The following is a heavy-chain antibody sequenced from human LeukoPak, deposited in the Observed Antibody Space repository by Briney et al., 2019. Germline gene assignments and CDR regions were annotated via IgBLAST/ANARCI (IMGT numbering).Heavy chain of an antibody. D-gene: IGHD3-16*01. CDR1: GFTFSTYS. CDR2: ISSLSGTI. CDR3: ARDQGGHTAY. J-gene: IGHJ4*02. V-gene: IGHV3-48*01. Sequence: GGPLRLSCAASGFTFSTYSMNWVRQAPGKGLEWISYISSLSGTINYADSVKGRFTISRDNSKNSLYLQMNSLRAEDTAVYYCARDQGGHTAYWGKGTMVTVSS.